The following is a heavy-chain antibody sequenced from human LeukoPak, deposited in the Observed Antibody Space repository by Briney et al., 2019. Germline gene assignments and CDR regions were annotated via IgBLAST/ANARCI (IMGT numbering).Heavy chain of an antibody. V-gene: IGHV5-51*01. CDR2: IYPGDSDT. D-gene: IGHD6-13*01. CDR3: ARVAAAGTGLNWFDP. CDR1: GYSFTSYW. Sequence: GESLKISCKGSGYSFTSYWIGWVRQMPGKGLEWMGIIYPGDSDTRYSPSFQGQVTISADKSISTAYLQWSSLKASDTAMYYCARVAAAGTGLNWFDPWGQGTLVTVSS. J-gene: IGHJ5*02.